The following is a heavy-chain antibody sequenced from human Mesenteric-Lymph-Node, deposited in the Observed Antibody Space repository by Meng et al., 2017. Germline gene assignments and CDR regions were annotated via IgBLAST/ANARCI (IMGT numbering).Heavy chain of an antibody. CDR1: GASSSSGNW. J-gene: IGHJ4*02. D-gene: IGHD1-14*01. Sequence: QVHAPESGPGLVKTSENLSLLCVVSGASSSSGNWWNWVCQPPGKGLEWIGDIYHSGSTNYNPSLKSRVTISADTSKNQFSLKLSSVTAADTAVYYCSKWDSTSRKDYWGQGTLVTVSS. CDR3: SKWDSTSRKDY. CDR2: IYHSGST. V-gene: IGHV4-4*02.